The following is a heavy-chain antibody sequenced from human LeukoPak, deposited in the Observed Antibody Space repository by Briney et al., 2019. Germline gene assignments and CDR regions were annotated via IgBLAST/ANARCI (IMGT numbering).Heavy chain of an antibody. J-gene: IGHJ4*02. CDR1: GFTFSTYS. CDR2: ISDSISYM. CDR3: ARDPYSWSDGPLLY. V-gene: IGHV3-21*01. D-gene: IGHD1-1*01. Sequence: GGSLRLSCAASGFTFSTYSMNWVRQAPGKGLEWVSSISDSISYMYYAGSVKGRFTISRDNAKSSLYLQMNSLRAEDTAVYYCARDPYSWSDGPLLYWGQGTLVTVSS.